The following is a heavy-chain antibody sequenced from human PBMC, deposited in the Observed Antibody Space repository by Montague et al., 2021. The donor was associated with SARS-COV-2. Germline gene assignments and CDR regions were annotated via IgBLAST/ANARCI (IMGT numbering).Heavy chain of an antibody. CDR3: ARHFQSGSYGAYYYYGMDV. J-gene: IGHJ6*02. V-gene: IGHV3-23*01. D-gene: IGHD1-26*01. CDR2: IGDSGDST. Sequence: FRSFSCAASGFTFSSHAMSWVRQAPGRGLEWVSGIGDSGDSTYYADSVKGRFTISRDNSNNMLYLQMISLRVEDTAAYYCARHFQSGSYGAYYYYGMDVWGQGTTVTVSS. CDR1: GFTFSSHA.